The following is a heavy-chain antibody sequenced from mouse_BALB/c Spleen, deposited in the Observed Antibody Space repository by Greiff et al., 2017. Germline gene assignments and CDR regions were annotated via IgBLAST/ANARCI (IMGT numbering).Heavy chain of an antibody. J-gene: IGHJ2*01. CDR3: TRSTTVVAPYYFDY. CDR2: IYPGSGST. Sequence: LQQPGSELVRPGASVKLSCKASGYTFTSYWMHWVKQRHGQGLEWIGNIYPGSGSTNYDEKFKSKGTLTVDTSSSTAYMHLSSLTSEDSAVYYCTRSTTVVAPYYFDYWGQGTTLTVSS. D-gene: IGHD1-1*01. CDR1: GYTFTSYW. V-gene: IGHV1S22*01.